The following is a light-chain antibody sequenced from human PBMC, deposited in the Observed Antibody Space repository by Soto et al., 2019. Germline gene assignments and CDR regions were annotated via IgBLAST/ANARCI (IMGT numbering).Light chain of an antibody. CDR2: DVS. Sequence: DIQMTQSPSTLSASVGDRVTITCRASQSISSWLAWYQQKPGKAPQLLIYDVSNLESGVPSRFSGSGSGTEFTLTISSLQPDDVATYYCQQYTTYSTFGGGTKVDIK. V-gene: IGKV1-5*01. CDR3: QQYTTYST. CDR1: QSISSW. J-gene: IGKJ4*01.